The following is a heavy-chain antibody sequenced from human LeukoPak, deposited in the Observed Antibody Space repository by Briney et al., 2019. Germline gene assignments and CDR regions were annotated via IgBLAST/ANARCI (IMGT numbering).Heavy chain of an antibody. Sequence: GGSLRLSCAASGFTFGTYWMHWVRQVPGKGLVWVSGVSSDARNTKYADSVKGRFIISRDNAENTLYLQMNSLRAEDTAVYYCAKDDPYNWYYMDVWGKGTTVTVSS. CDR3: AKDDPYNWYYMDV. J-gene: IGHJ6*03. CDR2: VSSDARNT. CDR1: GFTFGTYW. V-gene: IGHV3-74*03. D-gene: IGHD1-20*01.